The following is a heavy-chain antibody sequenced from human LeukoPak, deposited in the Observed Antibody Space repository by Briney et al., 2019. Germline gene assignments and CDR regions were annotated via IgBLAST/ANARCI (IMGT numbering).Heavy chain of an antibody. Sequence: ASVKVSCKASGYTFIDYYMHWVRQAPGQGLEWMGWINPNSGGTNYVQKFQGRVTMTRDTSISTAYMEVSRLRSDDTAVYYCARADGSAWPTGEFDYWGQGTLVTVSS. CDR1: GYTFIDYY. V-gene: IGHV1-2*02. D-gene: IGHD6-19*01. CDR3: ARADGSAWPTGEFDY. CDR2: INPNSGGT. J-gene: IGHJ4*02.